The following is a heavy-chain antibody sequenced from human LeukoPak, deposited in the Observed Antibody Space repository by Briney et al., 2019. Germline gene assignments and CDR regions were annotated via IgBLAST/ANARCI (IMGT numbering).Heavy chain of an antibody. V-gene: IGHV4-4*07. CDR2: IYTSGST. D-gene: IGHD3-3*01. CDR3: ARGSTPIYGKPYYMDV. Sequence: SETLSLTCTVSGGSISSYYWSWIRQPAGKGLEWIGRIYTSGSTNYNPSLKSRVTISVDTSKNQFSLKLSSVTAADTAVYYCARGSTPIYGKPYYMDVWGKGTTVTVSS. CDR1: GGSISSYY. J-gene: IGHJ6*03.